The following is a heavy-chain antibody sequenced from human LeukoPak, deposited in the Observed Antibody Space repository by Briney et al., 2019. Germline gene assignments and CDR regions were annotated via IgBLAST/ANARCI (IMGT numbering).Heavy chain of an antibody. CDR3: AGGATTVARGPIGL. J-gene: IGHJ3*01. CDR2: IYTGGDT. CDR1: GFIVSLNY. D-gene: IGHD4-11*01. Sequence: PGESLRLSCAASGFIVSLNYMVWVRQVPGKGLEFVSVIYTGGDTHYADSVKGRFTVSRDNSRNTLYLQMNNVRADDTAVYYCAGGATTVARGPIGLWGRGTMVTVSS. V-gene: IGHV3-53*01.